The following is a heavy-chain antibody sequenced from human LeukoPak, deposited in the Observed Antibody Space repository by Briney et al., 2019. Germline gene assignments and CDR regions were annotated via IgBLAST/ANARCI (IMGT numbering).Heavy chain of an antibody. CDR1: GGTFSSYA. J-gene: IGHJ3*02. D-gene: IGHD3-10*01. V-gene: IGHV1-69*04. CDR2: IIPILGIA. Sequence: GASVKVSCKASGGTFSSYAISWVRQAPGQGLEWMGRIIPILGIANYAQKFQGRVTITADKSTSTAYMELSSLRSEDTAVYYCARGGIWSVRGEDAFDIWGQGTMVTVSS. CDR3: ARGGIWSVRGEDAFDI.